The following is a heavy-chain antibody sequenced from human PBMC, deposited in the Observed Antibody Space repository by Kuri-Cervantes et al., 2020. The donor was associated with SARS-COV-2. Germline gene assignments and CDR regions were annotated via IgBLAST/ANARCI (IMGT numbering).Heavy chain of an antibody. V-gene: IGHV3-21*04. CDR3: ARVKYYDSSGYYGPHYYYYYYMDV. Sequence: GGSLRLSCTASGFTFGDYAMSWVRQAPGKGLEWVSSISSSSSYIYYADSVKGRFTISRDNAKNSLYLQMNSLRAEDTAVYYCARVKYYDSSGYYGPHYYYYYYMDVWGKGTTVTVSS. D-gene: IGHD3-22*01. J-gene: IGHJ6*03. CDR2: ISSSSSYI. CDR1: GFTFGDYA.